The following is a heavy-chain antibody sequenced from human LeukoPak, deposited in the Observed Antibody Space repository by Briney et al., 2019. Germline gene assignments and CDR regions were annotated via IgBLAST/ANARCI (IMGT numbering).Heavy chain of an antibody. CDR1: GNSFGDYY. Sequence: PSETLSLTCTVSGNSFGDYYWSWIRQPAGKGLEWIGRIYTSGSTTYNPSLKSRVTISVDTSKNQFSLKLSSVTAADTAVYYCARGRPDGSGSYYKFDPWGQGTLVTVSS. CDR3: ARGRPDGSGSYYKFDP. J-gene: IGHJ5*02. CDR2: IYTSGST. D-gene: IGHD3-10*01. V-gene: IGHV4-4*07.